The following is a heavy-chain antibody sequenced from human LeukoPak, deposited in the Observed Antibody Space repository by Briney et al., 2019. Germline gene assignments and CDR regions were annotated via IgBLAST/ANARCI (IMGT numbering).Heavy chain of an antibody. CDR1: GFTFSSYA. Sequence: TGGSLRLSCAASGFTFSSYAVSWVRQAPGKGLEWVSAISGSGGGTYYADSVKGRFTISRDNSKNTLYLQMNSLSTEDTAVYYCAKTTTGYSSGRYPSWPVDYWGQGTLVTVSS. D-gene: IGHD6-19*01. CDR2: ISGSGGGT. J-gene: IGHJ4*02. CDR3: AKTTTGYSSGRYPSWPVDY. V-gene: IGHV3-23*01.